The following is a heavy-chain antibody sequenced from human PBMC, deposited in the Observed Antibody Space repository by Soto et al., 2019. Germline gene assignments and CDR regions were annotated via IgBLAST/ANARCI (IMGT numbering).Heavy chain of an antibody. CDR2: ISADGSNT. Sequence: PGGSLRLSCVASGFTFSNYWMHWVRQAPGKGLVWVSRISADGSNTDYADSVKGRFTISRDNAGNTLYLQMYSLRAEDTAVYYCARYIPGVRYYGMDVWGQGTTVTVSS. CDR3: ARYIPGVRYYGMDV. V-gene: IGHV3-74*01. CDR1: GFTFSNYW. D-gene: IGHD2-2*01. J-gene: IGHJ6*02.